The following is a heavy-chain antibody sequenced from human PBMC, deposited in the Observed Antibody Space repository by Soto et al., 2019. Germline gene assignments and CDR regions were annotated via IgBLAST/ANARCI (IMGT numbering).Heavy chain of an antibody. CDR2: INSDGSST. V-gene: IGHV3-74*01. CDR1: GFTFSSYW. D-gene: IGHD5-18*01. CDR3: ARKQGGGYSYGYGVGYYGMDV. Sequence: GGSLRLSCAASGFTFSSYWMHWVRQAPGKGLVWVSRINSDGSSTSYADSVKGRFTISRDNAKNTLYLQMNSLRAEDTAVYYCARKQGGGYSYGYGVGYYGMDVWGQGTTVTVSS. J-gene: IGHJ6*02.